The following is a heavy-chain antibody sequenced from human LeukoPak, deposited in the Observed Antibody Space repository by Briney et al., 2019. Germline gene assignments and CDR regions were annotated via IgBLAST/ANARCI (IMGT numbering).Heavy chain of an antibody. V-gene: IGHV1-18*01. CDR1: GYTFTSSG. CDR3: ARDPAYGDAYYFDY. D-gene: IGHD4-17*01. Sequence: ASVKVSCKASGYTFTSSGISWVRQAPGQGLEWMGWISGYNGNTNYAQKLQGRVTMTTDTSTSTAYMELRSLRSDDTAVYYCARDPAYGDAYYFDYWGQRTLVTVSS. CDR2: ISGYNGNT. J-gene: IGHJ4*02.